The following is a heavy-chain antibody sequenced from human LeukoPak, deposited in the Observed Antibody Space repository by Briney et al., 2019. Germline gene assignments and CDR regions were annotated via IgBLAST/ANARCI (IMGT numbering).Heavy chain of an antibody. CDR1: GGSISSYY. J-gene: IGHJ4*02. CDR3: ARLGSVAMPFDY. D-gene: IGHD2-2*01. V-gene: IGHV4-59*08. Sequence: SETLSLTCTVSGGSISSYYWSWIRQPPGKGLEWIGYSYYSGSTNYNPSLKSRVNISVDTSKNQFSLNVSSVTAADTAVYYCARLGSVAMPFDYWGQGTLVTVSS. CDR2: SYYSGST.